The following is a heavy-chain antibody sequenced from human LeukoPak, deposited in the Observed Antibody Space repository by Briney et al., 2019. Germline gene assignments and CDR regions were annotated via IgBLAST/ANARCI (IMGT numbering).Heavy chain of an antibody. D-gene: IGHD1-26*01. CDR1: GFTFSDYY. Sequence: GGSLRLSCAASGFTFSDYYMNWIRQAPGKGLEWVSYISNGGSSIDYADSVKGRFSISRDDAKKSLYLQMNRLTAEDTAVYYCARPSKVGSFFDFWGQGTLLTVSS. CDR3: ARPSKVGSFFDF. V-gene: IGHV3-11*01. J-gene: IGHJ4*02. CDR2: ISNGGSSI.